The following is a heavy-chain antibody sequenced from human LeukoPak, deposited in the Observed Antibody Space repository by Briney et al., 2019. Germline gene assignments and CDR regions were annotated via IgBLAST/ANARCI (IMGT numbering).Heavy chain of an antibody. Sequence: GESRKISCKGSGYSFTSNWIGWVRQMPGKGLEWMGIIYLGDSDTRYSPSFQGQVTISADKSISTAYLQWSSVKASDTAMYYCARVFPAGYYDSSGYNPFDIWGQGTMVTVSS. CDR1: GYSFTSNW. V-gene: IGHV5-51*01. CDR3: ARVFPAGYYDSSGYNPFDI. J-gene: IGHJ3*02. CDR2: IYLGDSDT. D-gene: IGHD3-22*01.